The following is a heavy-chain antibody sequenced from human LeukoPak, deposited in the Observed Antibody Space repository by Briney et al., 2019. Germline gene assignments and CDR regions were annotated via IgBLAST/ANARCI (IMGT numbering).Heavy chain of an antibody. V-gene: IGHV6-1*01. CDR1: GDSVSSNSAA. Sequence: SQTLSLTCAISGDSVSSNSAAWNWIRQSPSRGLEWLGRTYYRSKWYNDYAVSLRSRITINPDTSKNQFSLQLNSVTSEDTAVYYCARDRVELNWFDPWGQGTLVTVSS. CDR2: TYYRSKWYN. J-gene: IGHJ5*02. CDR3: ARDRVELNWFDP. D-gene: IGHD3-3*01.